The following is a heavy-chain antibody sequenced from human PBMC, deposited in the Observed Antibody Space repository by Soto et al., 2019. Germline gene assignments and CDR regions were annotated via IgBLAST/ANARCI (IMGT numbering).Heavy chain of an antibody. V-gene: IGHV3-33*01. D-gene: IGHD1-26*01. CDR1: GLTFSSYG. Sequence: QVQLVESGGGVVQPGRSLRLSCAASGLTFSSYGMHWVRQAPGKGLEWVAVIWYDGSNKYYVDSVKGRFTISRDNSKNTLYLQMNSMRAEDTAVYYCARDRYTENAFDIWGQGTMVTVSS. CDR3: ARDRYTENAFDI. CDR2: IWYDGSNK. J-gene: IGHJ3*02.